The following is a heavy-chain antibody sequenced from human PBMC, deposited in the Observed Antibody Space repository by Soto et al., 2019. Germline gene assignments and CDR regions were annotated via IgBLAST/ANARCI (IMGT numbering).Heavy chain of an antibody. J-gene: IGHJ6*02. CDR3: ARDPLSSFAMDV. V-gene: IGHV1-69*18. D-gene: IGHD3-10*02. CDR1: EDTFTSYA. Sequence: QVQLVQSGAEVKKPGSSVKVSCKASEDTFTSYAVSWVRQAPGQGLEWMGKIIPAFGKTYYAQKFQGRLTISADDSTSTAYMELSSLVSADTAVYYCARDPLSSFAMDVWGQGTTVIVSS. CDR2: IIPAFGKT.